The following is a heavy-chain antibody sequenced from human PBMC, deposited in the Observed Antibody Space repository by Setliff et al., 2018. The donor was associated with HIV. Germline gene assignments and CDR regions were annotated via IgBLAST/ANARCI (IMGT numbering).Heavy chain of an antibody. J-gene: IGHJ4*02. D-gene: IGHD6-19*01. CDR2: FYYSGFT. CDR1: DDSTSSGFYN. CDR3: AQLIAVGGIGY. V-gene: IGHV4-31*03. Sequence: PSETLSLTCTVSDDSTSSGFYNWTWIRQHPGKGLEWIGYFYYSGFTYYNPSLKSRVTISVDTSKNQFSLKLTSVTAADTAVYYCAQLIAVGGIGYWGQGTLVTVSS.